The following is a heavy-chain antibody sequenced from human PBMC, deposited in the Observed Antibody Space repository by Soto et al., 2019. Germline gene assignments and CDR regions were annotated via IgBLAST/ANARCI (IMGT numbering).Heavy chain of an antibody. D-gene: IGHD6-6*01. CDR1: GYTFTSYG. J-gene: IGHJ6*02. CDR2: ISAYNGNT. CDR3: ARDLGQLGHLSRFISYYYYGMDV. V-gene: IGHV1-18*04. Sequence: QVQLVQSGAEVKKPGASVKVSCKASGYTFTSYGISWVRQAPGHGLEWMGWISAYNGNTNYAQKLQGRVTMTTDTSTSTAYMELRSLRSDDTAVYYCARDLGQLGHLSRFISYYYYGMDVWGQGTTVTVSS.